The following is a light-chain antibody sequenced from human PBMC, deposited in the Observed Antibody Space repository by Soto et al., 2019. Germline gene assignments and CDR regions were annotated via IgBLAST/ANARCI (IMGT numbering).Light chain of an antibody. V-gene: IGKV3-11*01. CDR2: DAS. Sequence: EIVLTQSPDTLSLSPGERATLSCRASQSVNSYLAWDQQKPSQSPRLLISDASNRATATPARFSGGGSGTDFTLTISRLEPEDSAVYYCQQRSDWPWTFGQGTKVDNK. CDR3: QQRSDWPWT. CDR1: QSVNSY. J-gene: IGKJ1*01.